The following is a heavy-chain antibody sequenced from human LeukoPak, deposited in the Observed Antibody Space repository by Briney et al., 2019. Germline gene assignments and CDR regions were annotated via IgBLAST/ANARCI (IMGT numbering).Heavy chain of an antibody. J-gene: IGHJ4*02. CDR1: VFTLSRYI. V-gene: IGHV3-21*01. CDR3: ASGKCCGGSCYSSLLGY. Sequence: GGSLRVSRAASVFTLSRYIMKWVRQAPGKGVAWVSSIIRTSRYIYYADSVKCRSTISRQNAQNTQYLQMNCLRVEDTAGYYCASGKCCGGSCYSSLLGYWGQGTLVTVSS. CDR2: IIRTSRYI. D-gene: IGHD2-15*01.